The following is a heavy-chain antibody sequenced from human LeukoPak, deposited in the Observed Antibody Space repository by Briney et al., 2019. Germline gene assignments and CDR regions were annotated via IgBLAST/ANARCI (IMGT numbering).Heavy chain of an antibody. Sequence: GSLRLSCAASGFTFTFKNYAMHWVRQAPGRGPEWVAFLSYDGSNKYYADSVKGRFTIPRDNSKNTLYLQINSLRAEDTAVYYCAKDPSVYYGDYIIRWGQGTLVIVSS. J-gene: IGHJ4*02. CDR3: AKDPSVYYGDYIIR. D-gene: IGHD4-17*01. V-gene: IGHV3-30-3*01. CDR2: LSYDGSNK. CDR1: GFTFTFKNYA.